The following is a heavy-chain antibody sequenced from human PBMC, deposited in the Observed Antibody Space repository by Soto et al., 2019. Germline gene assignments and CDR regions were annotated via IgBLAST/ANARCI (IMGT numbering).Heavy chain of an antibody. CDR1: GVPITTNGYS. J-gene: IGHJ4*02. D-gene: IGHD3-16*01. Sequence: SETLSLTCAVSGVPITTNGYSCSCIRQPPGKGLEWIGYIYPSGTIFYNPSLNSRVTISADTSNNQFSLKLTSVTAADTAVYFCATYTAFAKYYFDYWGRGTLVTVSS. V-gene: IGHV4-30-2*01. CDR2: IYPSGTI. CDR3: ATYTAFAKYYFDY.